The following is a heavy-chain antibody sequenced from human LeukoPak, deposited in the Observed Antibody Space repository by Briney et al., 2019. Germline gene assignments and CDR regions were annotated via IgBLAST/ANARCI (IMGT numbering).Heavy chain of an antibody. CDR1: VGTLSSHA. D-gene: IGHD6-19*01. J-gene: IGHJ4*02. CDR3: ARARSSGWYILDY. Sequence: SVKVSCKASVGTLSSHAISWVRQAPGQGLEWMGGIIPIFGTANYAQKFQGRVTITADESTSTAYMELSSLRSEDTAVYYCARARSSGWYILDYWGQGTLVTVSS. CDR2: IIPIFGTA. V-gene: IGHV1-69*13.